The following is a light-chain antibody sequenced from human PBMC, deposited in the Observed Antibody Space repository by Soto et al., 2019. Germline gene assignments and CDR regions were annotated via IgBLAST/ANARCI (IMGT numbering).Light chain of an antibody. Sequence: QSALTQPASVSGSPGQSITISCTGSRSDIATYDFVSWYQQHPGKAPKLIIYEVVNRPSGVSARFSGSKSGNTASLTITGLQVEDEAYFFCSSYTPSDTLVFGGGTKVTVL. CDR2: EVV. CDR3: SSYTPSDTLV. V-gene: IGLV2-14*01. J-gene: IGLJ3*02. CDR1: RSDIATYDF.